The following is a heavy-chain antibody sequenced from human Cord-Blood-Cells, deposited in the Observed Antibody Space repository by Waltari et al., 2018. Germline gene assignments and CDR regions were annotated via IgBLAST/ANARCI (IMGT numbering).Heavy chain of an antibody. D-gene: IGHD3-3*01. Sequence: MGWINPNSGGTNYAQKFQGRVTMTRDTSISTAYMELSRLRSDDTAVYYCARDVNYDFWCGYYAGPDYWGQGTLVTVSS. V-gene: IGHV1-2*02. J-gene: IGHJ4*02. CDR3: ARDVNYDFWCGYYAGPDY. CDR2: INPNSGGT.